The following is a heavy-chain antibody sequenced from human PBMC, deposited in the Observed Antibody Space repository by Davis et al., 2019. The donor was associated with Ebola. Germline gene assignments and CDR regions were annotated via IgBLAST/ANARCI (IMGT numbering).Heavy chain of an antibody. D-gene: IGHD3-10*01. Sequence: GESLKISCAASGFTFSSYAMSWVRQAPGKGLEWVSAISGSGGSTYYADSVKGRFTISRDNSKNTLYLQMNSLRAEDTAVYYCARELIGSGTYQVDAFDIWGQGTVVTVSS. CDR2: ISGSGGST. V-gene: IGHV3-23*01. CDR1: GFTFSSYA. CDR3: ARELIGSGTYQVDAFDI. J-gene: IGHJ3*02.